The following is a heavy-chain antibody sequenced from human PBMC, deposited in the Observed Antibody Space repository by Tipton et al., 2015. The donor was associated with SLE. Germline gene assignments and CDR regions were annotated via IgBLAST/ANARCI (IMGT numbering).Heavy chain of an antibody. CDR3: AKAHITLRPYDFDH. D-gene: IGHD4-17*01. CDR2: IYSGGSST. V-gene: IGHV3-23*03. CDR1: GFSVSDYN. Sequence: SLRLSCAASGFSVSDYNMNWVRQAPGKGLECVSVIYSGGSSTYYTDSVKGRFTISRDNSKNTLYLQMNSLRAEDTAVYYCAKAHITLRPYDFDHWGQGTLVTVSS. J-gene: IGHJ4*02.